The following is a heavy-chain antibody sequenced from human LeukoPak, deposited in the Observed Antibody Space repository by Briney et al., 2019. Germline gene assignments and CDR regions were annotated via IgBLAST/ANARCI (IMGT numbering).Heavy chain of an antibody. J-gene: IGHJ4*02. Sequence: GGSLRLSCAASGFTFSSYWMHWVRQAPGKGLVCVSRITSDGSSTSYADSVRGRFTISRDNAKNTVCLQMNSLRAEDTAVYYCARDLTGAVFDFWGQGTLVTVSS. CDR2: ITSDGSST. D-gene: IGHD1-26*01. V-gene: IGHV3-74*01. CDR3: ARDLTGAVFDF. CDR1: GFTFSSYW.